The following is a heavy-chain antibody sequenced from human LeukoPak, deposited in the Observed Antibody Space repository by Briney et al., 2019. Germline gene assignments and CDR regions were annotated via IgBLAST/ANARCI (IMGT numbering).Heavy chain of an antibody. CDR3: ATSLTGTTFPECSGGFDY. V-gene: IGHV1-2*02. CDR2: INPNSGGT. D-gene: IGHD1-20*01. Sequence: GASVKVSCKASGYTFTGYYMHWVRQAPGQGLEWMGWINPNSGGTNYAQKFQGRVTMTRDTSISTAYMELSRLRSDDTAVYYCATSLTGTTFPECSGGFDYWGQGTLVTVSS. CDR1: GYTFTGYY. J-gene: IGHJ4*02.